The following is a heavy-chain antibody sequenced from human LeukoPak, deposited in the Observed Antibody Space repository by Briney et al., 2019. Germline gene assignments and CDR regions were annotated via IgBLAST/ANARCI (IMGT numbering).Heavy chain of an antibody. Sequence: SETLSLTCFVSRGSINTHYWSWLRQPPGKGLEWIGYIYYSGSTYYNPSLKSRVTISVDTSKNQFSLKLSSVTAADTAVYYCARDRDMYYFDYWGQGTLVTVSS. V-gene: IGHV4-59*11. CDR1: RGSINTHY. CDR3: ARDRDMYYFDY. CDR2: IYYSGST. J-gene: IGHJ4*02.